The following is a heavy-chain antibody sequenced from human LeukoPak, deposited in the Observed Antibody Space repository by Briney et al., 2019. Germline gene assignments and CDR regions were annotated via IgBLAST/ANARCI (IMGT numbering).Heavy chain of an antibody. J-gene: IGHJ4*02. D-gene: IGHD6-19*01. V-gene: IGHV4-39*01. CDR1: GGSISSSNW. CDR3: ARLSSGWYTNFDY. Sequence: SETLSLTCAVSGGSISSSNWWSWVRQPPGKGLEWIGSIYYSGSTYYNPSLKSRVTISVDTSKNQFSLKLSSVTAADTAVYYCARLSSGWYTNFDYWGQGTLVTVSS. CDR2: IYYSGST.